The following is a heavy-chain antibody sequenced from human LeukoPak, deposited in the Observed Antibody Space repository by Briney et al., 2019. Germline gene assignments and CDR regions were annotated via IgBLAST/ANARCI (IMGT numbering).Heavy chain of an antibody. Sequence: ASVKVSCKASRGSFSSYAISWVRQAPGQGLEWMGRIIPILGIANYAQKFQGRVTITADKSTSTAYMELSSLRSEDTAVYYCVGATSFFDYWGQGTLVTVSS. D-gene: IGHD1-26*01. CDR2: IIPILGIA. CDR1: RGSFSSYA. V-gene: IGHV1-69*04. J-gene: IGHJ4*02. CDR3: VGATSFFDY.